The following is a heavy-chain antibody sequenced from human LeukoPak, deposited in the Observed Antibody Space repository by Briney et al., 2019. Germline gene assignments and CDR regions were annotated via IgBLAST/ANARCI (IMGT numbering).Heavy chain of an antibody. CDR2: IWYDGSQK. CDR3: ARLYGANSGYFDS. Sequence: GRSLRLSCAASGYSFSRHGMHWVRQAPGKGLEWVAAIWYDGSQKYYADSVKGRFTISRDNLENTGDLQMNSLRAEDTAVYYCARLYGANSGYFDSWGQGTLVTVSS. V-gene: IGHV3-33*01. CDR1: GYSFSRHG. D-gene: IGHD4-23*01. J-gene: IGHJ4*02.